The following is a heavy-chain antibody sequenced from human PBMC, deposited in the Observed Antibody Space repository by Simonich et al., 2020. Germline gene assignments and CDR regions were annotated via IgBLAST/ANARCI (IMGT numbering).Heavy chain of an antibody. CDR3: ARGALTGDYYYMDV. D-gene: IGHD7-27*01. J-gene: IGHJ6*03. CDR2: INPNRGGT. CDR1: GYTFTGYS. V-gene: IGHV1-2*02. Sequence: QVQLVQSGAEVKKPGASVKVSCKASGYTFTGYSMHWVRQAPGQGLEWMGWINPNRGGTNYAQKFQGRVTMTRDTSISTAYMELSRLRSDDTAVYYCARGALTGDYYYMDVWGKGTTVTVSS.